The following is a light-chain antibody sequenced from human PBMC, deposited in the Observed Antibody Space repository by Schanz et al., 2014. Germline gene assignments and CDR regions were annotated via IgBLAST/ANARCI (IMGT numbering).Light chain of an antibody. J-gene: IGLJ2*01. Sequence: QSALTQPPSASGSPGQSVTISCTGTSSDVGAYNFVSWYQQHPGKAPKLMIYDVSYRPSGVSARFSGSKSGKTASLTISGLQAEDEADYYCSSFTSSTTWVFGGGTKVTVL. CDR2: DVS. CDR3: SSFTSSTTWV. V-gene: IGLV2-14*01. CDR1: SSDVGAYNF.